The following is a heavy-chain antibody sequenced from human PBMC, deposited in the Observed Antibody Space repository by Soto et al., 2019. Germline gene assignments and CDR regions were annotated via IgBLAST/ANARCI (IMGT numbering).Heavy chain of an antibody. CDR2: IYHSGST. CDR1: GGSISSSNW. V-gene: IGHV4-4*02. Sequence: SETLSLTCAVSGGSISSSNWWSWVRQPPGKGLEWIGEIYHSGSTNYNPSLKSRVTISVDKSKNQFSLKLSSVTAADTAVYYCAREGADFDWTTHYYGMDVWGQGTTVTVSS. D-gene: IGHD3-9*01. J-gene: IGHJ6*02. CDR3: AREGADFDWTTHYYGMDV.